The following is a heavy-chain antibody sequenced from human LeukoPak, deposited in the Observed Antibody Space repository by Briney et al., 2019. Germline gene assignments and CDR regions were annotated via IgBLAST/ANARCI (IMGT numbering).Heavy chain of an antibody. J-gene: IGHJ4*02. CDR1: GYTLTELS. D-gene: IGHD2-21*01. V-gene: IGHV1-24*01. Sequence: GTSVKVSCKVSGYTLTELSMHWVRQAPGKGLEWMGGFGPEDGETIYAQKCQSIFTMTEDTSTDTAYMELSSLRSEDTAVYYCATSTKGDSFDYWGQGTLVTVSS. CDR2: FGPEDGET. CDR3: ATSTKGDSFDY.